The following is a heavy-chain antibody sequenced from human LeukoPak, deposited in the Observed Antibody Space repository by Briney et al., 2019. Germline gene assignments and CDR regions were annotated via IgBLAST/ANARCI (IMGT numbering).Heavy chain of an antibody. CDR3: ARSRYSSGWYR. Sequence: SETLSLTCTVSGGSISSYYWSWIRQPPGKGLEWIGYIYYSGSTNYNPSLKSRVTISVDTSKNQFSLKLSSVTAADTAVYYCARSRYSSGWYRWGQGTLVTVSS. CDR2: IYYSGST. D-gene: IGHD6-19*01. V-gene: IGHV4-59*08. J-gene: IGHJ4*02. CDR1: GGSISSYY.